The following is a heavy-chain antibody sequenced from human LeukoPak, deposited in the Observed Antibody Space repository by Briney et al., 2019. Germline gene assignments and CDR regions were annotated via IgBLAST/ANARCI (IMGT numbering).Heavy chain of an antibody. Sequence: GGSQRLSCVASGFTFSNYWMYWVRQAPGKGLVWVSRIDSDGSSTSYADSVKGRFTISRDNAKNTLYLQMNSLRAEDTAVYFCARAAYGYQYYFDYWGQGTLVTVSS. CDR1: GFTFSNYW. J-gene: IGHJ4*02. V-gene: IGHV3-74*01. CDR3: ARAAYGYQYYFDY. CDR2: IDSDGSST. D-gene: IGHD5-18*01.